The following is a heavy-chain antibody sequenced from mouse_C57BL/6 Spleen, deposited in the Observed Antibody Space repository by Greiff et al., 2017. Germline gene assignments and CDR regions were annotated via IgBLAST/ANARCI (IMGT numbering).Heavy chain of an antibody. CDR1: GYTFTDYY. CDR3: ARRNWDGRGFAY. CDR2: INPNNGGT. Sequence: VQLQQSGPELVKPGASVKISCKASGYTFTDYYMNWVKQSHGKSLEWIGDINPNNGGTSYNQKFKGKATLTVDKSSSTAYMELRSLTSEDSAVYYCARRNWDGRGFAYWGQGTLVTVSA. V-gene: IGHV1-26*01. J-gene: IGHJ3*01. D-gene: IGHD4-1*02.